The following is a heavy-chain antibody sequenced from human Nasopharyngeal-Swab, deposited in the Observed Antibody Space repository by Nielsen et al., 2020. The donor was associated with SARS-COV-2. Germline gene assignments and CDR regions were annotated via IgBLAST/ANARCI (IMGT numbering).Heavy chain of an antibody. V-gene: IGHV5-10-1*01. CDR2: IDPSDSYT. D-gene: IGHD3-22*01. J-gene: IGHJ5*02. Sequence: ARQMSGKGLEWTGRIDPSDSYTNYSPSFQGHVTISADKSISTAYLQWSSLKASDTAMYYCARQFRGYYDSSGPLSWFDPWGQGTLVTVSS. CDR3: ARQFRGYYDSSGPLSWFDP.